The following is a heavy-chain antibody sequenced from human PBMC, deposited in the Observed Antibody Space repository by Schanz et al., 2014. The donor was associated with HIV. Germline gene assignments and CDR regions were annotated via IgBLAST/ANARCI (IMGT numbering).Heavy chain of an antibody. J-gene: IGHJ4*02. CDR3: AREDMDRGGLY. CDR1: GYTFTGYY. D-gene: IGHD3-10*01. Sequence: QVQLVQSGAEVKKPGASVKVSCKASGYTFTGYYMHWVRQAPGQGLEWMGWINPNSGGTNYAQKFHGRVTMTRDTSTSTVYMDLSSLISEDTALYFCAREDMDRGGLYWGQGTLVTVSS. V-gene: IGHV1-2*02. CDR2: INPNSGGT.